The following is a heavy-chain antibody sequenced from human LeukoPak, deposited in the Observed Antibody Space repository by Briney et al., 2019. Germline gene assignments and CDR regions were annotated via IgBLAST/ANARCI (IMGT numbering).Heavy chain of an antibody. CDR1: GFTFSSYA. CDR2: ISAGGTST. V-gene: IGHV3-23*01. CDR3: AKDRYSYAFEYSDS. D-gene: IGHD5-18*01. J-gene: IGHJ4*02. Sequence: GGSLRLSCAASGFTFSSYAMSWVRQAPGKGLEWVSAISAGGTSTYFADSVKGRFTLSRDNSKNTLSLQVSSLRTEDTAVYYCAKDRYSYAFEYSDSWGQGTLVTVSS.